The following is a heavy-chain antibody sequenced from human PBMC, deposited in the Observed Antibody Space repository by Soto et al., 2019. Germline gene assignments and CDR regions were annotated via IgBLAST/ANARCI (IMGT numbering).Heavy chain of an antibody. J-gene: IGHJ4*02. CDR2: IYYSGST. CDR3: ARVRIRQQAFRY. V-gene: IGHV4-30-4*02. CDR1: GGSISSGDYY. Sequence: SETLSLTCTVSGGSISSGDYYWSWIRQPPGKGLEWIGYIYYSGSTYYNPSLKSRVTISVDTSKNQFSLKLSSVTAADTAVYYCARVRIRQQAFRYWGQGTLVTVSS. D-gene: IGHD1-1*01.